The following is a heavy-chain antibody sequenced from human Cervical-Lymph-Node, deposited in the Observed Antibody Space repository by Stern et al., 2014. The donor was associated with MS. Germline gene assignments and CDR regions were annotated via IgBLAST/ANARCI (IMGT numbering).Heavy chain of an antibody. Sequence: VQLVESGGGVVQPGRSLRLSCAASGFTFSSYGMHWVRQAPGKGLEWVAVISYDGSNKYYADSVKGRFTISRDNSKNTLYLQMNSLRAEDTAVYYCAKSSSPSHYYYYGMDVWGQGTTATVSS. V-gene: IGHV3-30*18. D-gene: IGHD6-6*01. CDR1: GFTFSSYG. J-gene: IGHJ6*02. CDR3: AKSSSPSHYYYYGMDV. CDR2: ISYDGSNK.